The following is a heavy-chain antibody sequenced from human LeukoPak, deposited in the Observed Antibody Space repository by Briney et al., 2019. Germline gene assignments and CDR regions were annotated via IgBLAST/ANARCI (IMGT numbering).Heavy chain of an antibody. D-gene: IGHD1-26*01. J-gene: IGHJ6*03. CDR3: AKDSKIVGATFRSYHYMDV. V-gene: IGHV3-23*01. CDR2: IRGSGDRT. CDR1: GFTFISYW. Sequence: GGSLRLSCAASGFTFISYWMSWVRQAPGKGLEWVSAIRGSGDRTHYADSVKGRFTISRDNSKNTLYLQMNSLRAEDTAVYYCAKDSKIVGATFRSYHYMDVWGKGTAVTVSS.